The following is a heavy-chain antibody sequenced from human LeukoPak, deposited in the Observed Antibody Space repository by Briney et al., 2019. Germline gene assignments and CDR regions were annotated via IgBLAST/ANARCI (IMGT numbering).Heavy chain of an antibody. V-gene: IGHV3-30*04. Sequence: GGSLRLSCTASGFTFSTYAIHWVRQAPGKGLEWVALISYDGSNKYYADSVKGRFTISRDNSENTLYLQMNSLRSDDTAVYYCARISHQYSSTYNWFDPWGQGTLVTVSS. D-gene: IGHD6-13*01. CDR1: GFTFSTYA. J-gene: IGHJ5*02. CDR2: ISYDGSNK. CDR3: ARISHQYSSTYNWFDP.